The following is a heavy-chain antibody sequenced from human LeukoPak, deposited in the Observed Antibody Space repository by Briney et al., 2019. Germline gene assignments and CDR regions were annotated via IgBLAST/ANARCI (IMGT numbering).Heavy chain of an antibody. J-gene: IGHJ4*02. Sequence: GGSLRLSCAASGFTFSSYAMSWVRQAPGKGLEWVSAISGSGGSTYYADSVKGRFTISRDNSRNTLYLQMNSLRAEDTAVYYCAKTPRRITIFGVSDYFDYWGQGTLVTVSS. D-gene: IGHD3-3*01. CDR2: ISGSGGST. CDR3: AKTPRRITIFGVSDYFDY. V-gene: IGHV3-23*01. CDR1: GFTFSSYA.